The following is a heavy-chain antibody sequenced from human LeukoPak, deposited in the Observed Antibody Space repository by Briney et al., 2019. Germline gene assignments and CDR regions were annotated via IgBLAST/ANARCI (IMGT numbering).Heavy chain of an antibody. CDR1: GFTFSDHY. Sequence: GSLRLTCAASGFTFSDHYMDWVRQAPGKGLEWVANIKQDGSEKYYVDSVKGRFTISRDNAKNSLYLQMNSLRAEDTAVYYCARGGDSSSWLYDAFDIWGQGTMVTVSS. CDR3: ARGGDSSSWLYDAFDI. CDR2: IKQDGSEK. D-gene: IGHD6-13*01. V-gene: IGHV3-7*01. J-gene: IGHJ3*02.